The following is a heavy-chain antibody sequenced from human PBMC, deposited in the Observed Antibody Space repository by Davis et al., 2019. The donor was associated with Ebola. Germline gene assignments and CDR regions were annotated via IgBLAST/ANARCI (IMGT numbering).Heavy chain of an antibody. D-gene: IGHD1-26*01. Sequence: GSLRLSCTVSGGSISSSSYYWGWIRQPPGKGLEWIGYIYYSGSTNYNPSLKSRVTISVDTSKNQFSLKLSSVTAADTAVYYCARSIGRGGGWGQGTLVTVSS. CDR1: GGSISSSSYY. CDR2: IYYSGST. CDR3: ARSIGRGGG. J-gene: IGHJ4*02. V-gene: IGHV4-61*05.